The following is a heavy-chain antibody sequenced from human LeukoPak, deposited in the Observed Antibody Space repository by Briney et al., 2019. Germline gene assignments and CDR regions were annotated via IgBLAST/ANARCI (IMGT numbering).Heavy chain of an antibody. CDR2: ITYNSGTI. D-gene: IGHD5-18*01. V-gene: IGHV3-48*02. CDR3: ARDSGYSYADDY. J-gene: IGHJ4*02. Sequence: PGGSLRLSCAASGFTFSSIAMTWVRKGPGKGLEWVSYITYNSGTIFYADSVKGRFTISRDNAKDSLYLQMSSLRDEDTAVYYCARDSGYSYADDYWGQGTLVTVSS. CDR1: GFTFSSIA.